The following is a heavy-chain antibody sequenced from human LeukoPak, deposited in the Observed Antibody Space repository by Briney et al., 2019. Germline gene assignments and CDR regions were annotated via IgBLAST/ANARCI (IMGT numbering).Heavy chain of an antibody. V-gene: IGHV4-59*08. CDR2: IYYSGST. CDR1: GGSISSYY. Sequence: SETLSLTCTVSGGSISSYYWSWIRQPPGKGLGWIGYIYYSGSTNYNPSLKSRVTISVDTSKNQFSLKLSSVTAADTAVYYCAGHHPRNTVDFWGQGTLVTVSS. CDR3: AGHHPRNTVDF. D-gene: IGHD2/OR15-2a*01. J-gene: IGHJ4*02.